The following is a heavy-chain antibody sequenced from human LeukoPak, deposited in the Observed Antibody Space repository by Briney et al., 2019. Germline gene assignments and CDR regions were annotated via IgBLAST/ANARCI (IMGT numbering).Heavy chain of an antibody. D-gene: IGHD6-19*01. Sequence: GGSLRLSCATSGFTFTNYAMSWVRQTPGKGLEWVSSISGSGGTTFYADSVKGRFTISRDTSKNTLFLQLSNLRAEDTAVYYCARDPGIAVAGWHWFDPWGQGTLVTVSS. CDR1: GFTFTNYA. CDR2: ISGSGGTT. V-gene: IGHV3-23*01. J-gene: IGHJ5*02. CDR3: ARDPGIAVAGWHWFDP.